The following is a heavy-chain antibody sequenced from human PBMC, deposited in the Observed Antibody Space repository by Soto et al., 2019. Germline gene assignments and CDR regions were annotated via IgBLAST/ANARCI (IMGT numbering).Heavy chain of an antibody. J-gene: IGHJ4*02. D-gene: IGHD2-15*01. CDR3: ASGESMLPSILTSPLDF. V-gene: IGHV4-30-4*01. Sequence: QVQLRESGPGLVKPSQTLSLTCTVSGDTIYSDNYYWTWIRQPPGRGLELIAYIYYSGKTYYNPSLTSRTIISADTSKNQFSLRLSSVTAADTAVYFCASGESMLPSILTSPLDFWGQGILVTVSS. CDR2: IYYSGKT. CDR1: GDTIYSDNYY.